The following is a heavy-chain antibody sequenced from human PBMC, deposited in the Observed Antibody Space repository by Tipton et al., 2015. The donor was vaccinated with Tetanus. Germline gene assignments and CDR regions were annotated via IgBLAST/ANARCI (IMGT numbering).Heavy chain of an antibody. D-gene: IGHD6-13*01. J-gene: IGHJ5*02. V-gene: IGHV4-34*01. CDR1: DGSFSAYY. CDR2: INHTGGT. CDR3: ARGRQRLVPAVCHL. Sequence: LRLSCDVYDGSFSAYYWTWIRQPPGKGLEWVGEINHTGGTNYNPSLRRRVTISIGPANNQFSLKLNSVTAADSAVYYCARGRQRLVPAVCHLWARGTLVTLSS.